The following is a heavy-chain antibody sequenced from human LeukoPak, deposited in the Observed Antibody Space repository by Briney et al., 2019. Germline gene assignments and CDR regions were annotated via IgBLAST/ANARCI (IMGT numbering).Heavy chain of an antibody. V-gene: IGHV3-7*01. Sequence: PGGSLRLSCAASGFTFSNSWMTWVRLAPGKGLESVANIKQDGSEESYVDSVKGRFTISRDNAKNSLFLQMHSLRAEDTALYYCAREWDSGSSSLDYWGQGTLVTVSS. CDR2: IKQDGSEE. D-gene: IGHD6-6*01. CDR3: AREWDSGSSSLDY. CDR1: GFTFSNSW. J-gene: IGHJ4*02.